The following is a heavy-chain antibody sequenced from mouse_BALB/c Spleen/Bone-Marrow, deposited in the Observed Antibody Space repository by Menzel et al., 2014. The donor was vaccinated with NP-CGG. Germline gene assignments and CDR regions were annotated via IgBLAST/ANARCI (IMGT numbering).Heavy chain of an antibody. CDR1: GFTFSNYW. V-gene: IGHV6-6*02. CDR2: IRLKSNNYAT. J-gene: IGHJ4*01. CDR3: TEGNYYGNYYAMDY. Sequence: EVKLMESGGGLVQPGGSMKLSCVASGFTFSNYWMNWVRQSPEKGLEWVAEIRLKSNNYATHYAESVKGRFTISRDDSKSSVYLQMNNLRAEDTGIYYRTEGNYYGNYYAMDYWGQGTSVTVSS. D-gene: IGHD2-1*01.